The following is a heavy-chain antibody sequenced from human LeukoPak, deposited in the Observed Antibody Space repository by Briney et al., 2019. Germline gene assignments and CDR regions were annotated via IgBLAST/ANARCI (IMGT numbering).Heavy chain of an antibody. CDR1: GYTFTDYY. CDR3: APRRVAADKGFDY. Sequence: ASVKVSCKASGYTFTDYYMHWMRQAPGQGPEWMGWMNPNSGGTNYAQKFQGGVTMTRDTSITTAYMELSSLRSADTAVYYCAPRRVAADKGFDYWGQGTLVTVSS. J-gene: IGHJ4*02. D-gene: IGHD6-19*01. CDR2: MNPNSGGT. V-gene: IGHV1-2*02.